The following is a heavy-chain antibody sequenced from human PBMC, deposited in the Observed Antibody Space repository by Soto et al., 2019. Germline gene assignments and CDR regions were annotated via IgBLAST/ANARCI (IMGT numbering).Heavy chain of an antibody. CDR2: IFYSGST. J-gene: IGHJ4*02. CDR1: GDSISTDSYF. V-gene: IGHV4-39*01. Sequence: QVQLQESGPGLVKPSGTLSLTCTVSGDSISTDSYFWAWIRQPPGKGLEWIGGIFYSGSTYYNPSLKRLVTISVDTSHYRFSLKLYSVSAADTAIYYCSRADYYDSYSYYFLPSDFDFWGQGSLVTVSS. D-gene: IGHD3-22*01. CDR3: SRADYYDSYSYYFLPSDFDF.